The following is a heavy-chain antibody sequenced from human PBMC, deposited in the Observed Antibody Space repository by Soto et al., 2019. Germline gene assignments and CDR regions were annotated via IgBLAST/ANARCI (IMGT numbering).Heavy chain of an antibody. Sequence: GGSLRLSCAASGFTFSRYAMSWVRQAPGKGLEWVSTVTGGGHTTYNADSVNGRFTISRDNSKNSLYLQMNSLRAEDTAVYYCARVGGYSNSPLGYYYYGMDVWGQGTTVTVSS. CDR3: ARVGGYSNSPLGYYYYGMDV. V-gene: IGHV3-23*01. CDR2: VTGGGHTT. CDR1: GFTFSRYA. J-gene: IGHJ6*02. D-gene: IGHD4-4*01.